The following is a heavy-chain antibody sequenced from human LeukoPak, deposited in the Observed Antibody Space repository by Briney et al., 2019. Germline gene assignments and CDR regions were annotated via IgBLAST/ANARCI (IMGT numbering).Heavy chain of an antibody. V-gene: IGHV1-2*02. CDR3: ASLEVVTAIRTLPGDPFDI. J-gene: IGHJ3*02. CDR2: INPNSGGT. CDR1: GYTFTVYY. D-gene: IGHD2-21*02. Sequence: GASVKVSCTASGYTFTVYYMHWVRQAPGQGLEWMGWINPNSGGTNYSQKFQGRVTMTRDTSISTAYMELSRLRSDDTAVYYCASLEVVTAIRTLPGDPFDIWGQGTMVTVSS.